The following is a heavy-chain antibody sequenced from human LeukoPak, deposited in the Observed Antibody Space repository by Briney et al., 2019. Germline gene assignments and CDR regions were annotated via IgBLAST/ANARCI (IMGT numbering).Heavy chain of an antibody. Sequence: GGSLRLSCVASGFPFSSFGMHWVRQAPGKGLEWVALIWYDGSNTYYADSVKGRFTISRDDSKNTVYLQMNSLRAEDTALYYCARGFLDFDSWGQGTLVIVSS. CDR1: GFPFSSFG. J-gene: IGHJ4*02. V-gene: IGHV3-33*01. D-gene: IGHD3-3*01. CDR2: IWYDGSNT. CDR3: ARGFLDFDS.